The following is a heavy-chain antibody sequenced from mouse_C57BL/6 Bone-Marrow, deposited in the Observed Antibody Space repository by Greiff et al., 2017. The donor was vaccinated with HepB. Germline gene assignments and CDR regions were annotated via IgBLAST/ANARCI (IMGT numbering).Heavy chain of an antibody. D-gene: IGHD1-1*01. J-gene: IGHJ2*01. CDR2: IDPSDSYT. Sequence: QVQLQQPGAELVKPGASVKLSCKASGYTFTSYWMQWVKQRPGQGLEWIGEIDPSDSYTNYNQKFKGKATLTVDTSSSTAYMQLSSLTSEDSAVYYCASREHLTTVVATDYWGQGTTLTVSS. V-gene: IGHV1-50*01. CDR1: GYTFTSYW. CDR3: ASREHLTTVVATDY.